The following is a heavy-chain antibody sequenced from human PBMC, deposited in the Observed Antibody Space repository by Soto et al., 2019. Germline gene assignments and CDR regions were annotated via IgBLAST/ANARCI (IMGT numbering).Heavy chain of an antibody. J-gene: IGHJ6*02. CDR2: IKTNGEGGTT. Sequence: EAQLVESGGGLVKPGGSLRLSCAASGFTISNAWMNWVRQAPGKGLEWVGRIKTNGEGGTTDYAAPVKGRFVISRDDSKNTLYLQMNSLRPDDTAVYYCTSGSVEGVWGQGTTVTV. V-gene: IGHV3-15*07. CDR3: TSGSVEGV. CDR1: GFTISNAW. D-gene: IGHD2-15*01.